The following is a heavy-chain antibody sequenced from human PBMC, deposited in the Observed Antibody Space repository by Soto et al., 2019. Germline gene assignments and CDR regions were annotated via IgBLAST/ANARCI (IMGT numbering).Heavy chain of an antibody. D-gene: IGHD3-9*01. CDR3: ARSYYDILTGYYLPYSFDY. Sequence: EVQLVESGGGLVQPGGSLRLSCAASGFTFSSYAMHWVRQAPGKGLEYVSAISSNGGSTYYANSVKGRFTISRDNSKNTLYLQMGSLRAEDMAVYYCARSYYDILTGYYLPYSFDYWGQGTLVTVSS. V-gene: IGHV3-64*01. CDR1: GFTFSSYA. J-gene: IGHJ4*02. CDR2: ISSNGGST.